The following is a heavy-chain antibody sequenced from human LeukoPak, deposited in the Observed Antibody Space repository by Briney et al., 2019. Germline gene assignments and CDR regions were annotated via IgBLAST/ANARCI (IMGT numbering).Heavy chain of an antibody. J-gene: IGHJ4*02. CDR3: ARVSYGDYYFDY. CDR1: GGSFSGYY. CDR2: VYTSGST. Sequence: SETLSLTCAVYGGSFSGYYWSWIRQPAGKGLEWIGRVYTSGSTNYNPSLKSRVTMSVDTSKNQFSLRLSSVTAADTASYYCARVSYGDYYFDYWGQGTLVTVSS. D-gene: IGHD4-17*01. V-gene: IGHV4-59*10.